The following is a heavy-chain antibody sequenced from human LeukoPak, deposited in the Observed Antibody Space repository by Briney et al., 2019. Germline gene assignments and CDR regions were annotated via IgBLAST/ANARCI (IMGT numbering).Heavy chain of an antibody. Sequence: PGGSLRLSCAASGFTFDDYAMHWVRQAPGKGLEWVSYISSSGSTIYYADSVKGRFTISRDNAKNTLYLQMNSLRAEDTAVYYCARDQSGIVATITFDYWGQGILVTVSS. V-gene: IGHV3-48*03. CDR2: ISSSGSTI. J-gene: IGHJ4*02. D-gene: IGHD5-12*01. CDR3: ARDQSGIVATITFDY. CDR1: GFTFDDYA.